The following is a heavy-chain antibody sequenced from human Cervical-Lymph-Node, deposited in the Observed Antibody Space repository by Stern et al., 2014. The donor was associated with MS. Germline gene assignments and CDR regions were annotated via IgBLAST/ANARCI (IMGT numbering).Heavy chain of an antibody. Sequence: VQLEESGAEVKKPGASVKVSCKASGYSFTSHYMHWVRQAPGQGLEWVGIINPSGDSASYAQKLQGRFTMTRDTSTSTVYMELSSLRSEDTAVYYCASGTGSKRPTGNYWGQGTLVTVSS. CDR2: INPSGDSA. D-gene: IGHD3/OR15-3a*01. CDR3: ASGTGSKRPTGNY. V-gene: IGHV1-46*01. J-gene: IGHJ4*02. CDR1: GYSFTSHY.